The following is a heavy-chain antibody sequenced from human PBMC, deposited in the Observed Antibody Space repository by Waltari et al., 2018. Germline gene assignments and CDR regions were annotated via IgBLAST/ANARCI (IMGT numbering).Heavy chain of an antibody. D-gene: IGHD2-15*01. CDR2: IITILGIA. J-gene: IGHJ6*03. CDR3: ARLLCSGGSCNPAGYYYMDG. V-gene: IGHV1-69*04. CDR1: GGTFSSYA. Sequence: QVQLVQSGAEVKKPGSSVKVSCKASGGTFSSYAISWVRKAPGQGLEWMGGIITILGIANYGQKFQDRVTITADEATSTAYMELSSLRSEDTAVYYCARLLCSGGSCNPAGYYYMDGWGKGTTVTVSS.